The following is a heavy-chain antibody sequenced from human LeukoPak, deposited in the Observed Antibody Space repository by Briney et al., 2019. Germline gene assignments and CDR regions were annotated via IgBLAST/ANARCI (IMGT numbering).Heavy chain of an antibody. Sequence: PSETLSLTCTVSGGSISSRDYYWSWIRQHPGTGLKWIGYVFYSGSTHYNPSLQSRVTISVDTSENQFSLKLSSVTAADTALYYCARTPRPASVAAGNNWFDHWGQGTLVTVSS. D-gene: IGHD2-15*01. CDR2: VFYSGST. CDR3: ARTPRPASVAAGNNWFDH. V-gene: IGHV4-31*03. CDR1: GGSISSRDYY. J-gene: IGHJ5*02.